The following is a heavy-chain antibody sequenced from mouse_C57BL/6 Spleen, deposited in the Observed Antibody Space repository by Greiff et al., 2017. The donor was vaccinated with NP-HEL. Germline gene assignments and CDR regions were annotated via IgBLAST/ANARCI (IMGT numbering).Heavy chain of an antibody. CDR2: INPSTGGT. Sequence: VQLQQSGPELVKPGASVKISCKASGYSFTGYYMNWVKQSPEKSLEWIGEINPSTGGTTYNQKFKAKATLTVDKSSSTAYMQLKSLTSEDSAVYYCAITEGFAYWGQGTLVTVSA. CDR1: GYSFTGYY. CDR3: AITEGFAY. D-gene: IGHD1-1*01. V-gene: IGHV1-42*01. J-gene: IGHJ3*01.